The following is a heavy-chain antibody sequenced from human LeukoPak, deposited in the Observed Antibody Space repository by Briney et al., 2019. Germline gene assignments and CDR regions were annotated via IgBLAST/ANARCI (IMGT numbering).Heavy chain of an antibody. Sequence: GGSLRLSCAASGFTFTTYGMHWVRQAPGKGLEWVAIIWNDGSNQFYADSVKGRFTISRDTSNNTLFLQMNSLRAEDTAVYYCTRGGLFTYDSSGYPIDFWGLGTLVTVSS. CDR3: TRGGLFTYDSSGYPIDF. V-gene: IGHV3-33*01. CDR2: IWNDGSNQ. D-gene: IGHD3-22*01. J-gene: IGHJ4*02. CDR1: GFTFTTYG.